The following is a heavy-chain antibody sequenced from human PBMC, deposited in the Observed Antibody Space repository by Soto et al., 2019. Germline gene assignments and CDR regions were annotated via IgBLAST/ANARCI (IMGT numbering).Heavy chain of an antibody. V-gene: IGHV2-5*01. J-gene: IGHJ6*02. D-gene: IGHD1-1*01. CDR3: AHSWNYHGMDV. CDR1: GFSLTTNGVG. Sequence: QITLKESGPTLVKPTQTLTLTCTFSGFSLTTNGVGVVWVRQPPGKALELLALIYWNDDKRYSPSLKSRLTITTDTTKVQVVLTMTIMDPVDTGTYYCAHSWNYHGMDVWCQGTTVSVSS. CDR2: IYWNDDK.